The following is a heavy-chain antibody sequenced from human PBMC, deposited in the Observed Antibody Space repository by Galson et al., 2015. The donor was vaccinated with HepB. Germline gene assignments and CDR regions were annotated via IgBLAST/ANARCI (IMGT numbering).Heavy chain of an antibody. D-gene: IGHD6-13*01. J-gene: IGHJ1*01. CDR2: INAGNGNT. Sequence: SVKVSCKASGYTFSNYAMHWVRQAPGQRPEWMGWINAGNGNTKYSQKFQDRVTITRDTSASTAYMELSSLRSEDTALYYCTRTSSSWMEHFHPWGQGTLVTVTS. CDR1: GYTFSNYA. V-gene: IGHV1-3*01. CDR3: TRTSSSWMEHFHP.